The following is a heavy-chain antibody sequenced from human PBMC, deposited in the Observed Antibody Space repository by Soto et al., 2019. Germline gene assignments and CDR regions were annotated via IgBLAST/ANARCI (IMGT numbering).Heavy chain of an antibody. Sequence: SETLSLTCTVSGGSISSGGYYWSWIRQHPGKGLEWIGFIYYSGSTYYNPSLKSRVAISIDTSKNQFSLKLSSVTAADTAVYYCSADPNAVMDVWGQGTTVTVSS. J-gene: IGHJ6*02. V-gene: IGHV4-39*01. D-gene: IGHD2-2*01. CDR2: IYYSGST. CDR1: GGSISSGGYY. CDR3: SADPNAVMDV.